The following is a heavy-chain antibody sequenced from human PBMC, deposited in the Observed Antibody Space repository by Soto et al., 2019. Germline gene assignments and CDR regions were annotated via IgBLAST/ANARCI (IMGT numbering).Heavy chain of an antibody. J-gene: IGHJ6*02. CDR1: GFTFSSYA. V-gene: IGHV3-30-3*01. CDR3: ARGGYFGTSGMDV. Sequence: GGSLRLSCAASGFTFSSYAMHWVRQAPGKGLEWVAVISYDGSNKYYADSVKGRFTISRDNSKNTLYLQMNILRAEDTAVYYCARGGYFGTSGMDVWGQGTTVTVSS. D-gene: IGHD2-2*03. CDR2: ISYDGSNK.